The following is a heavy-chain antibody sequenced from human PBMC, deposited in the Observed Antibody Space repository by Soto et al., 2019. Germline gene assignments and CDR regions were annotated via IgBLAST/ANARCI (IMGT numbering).Heavy chain of an antibody. D-gene: IGHD1-1*01. J-gene: IGHJ6*02. Sequence: LSLTCTVSGVSISSGGYYLSWIRQHPGKDLEWIGYIYYSGSTYYNPSLKSRVTISVDTSKNQFSLKLSSVTAADTAAYYCARKHIEWNLENYYYYGMDVWGQGTTVTVSS. CDR2: IYYSGST. CDR1: GVSISSGGYY. V-gene: IGHV4-31*03. CDR3: ARKHIEWNLENYYYYGMDV.